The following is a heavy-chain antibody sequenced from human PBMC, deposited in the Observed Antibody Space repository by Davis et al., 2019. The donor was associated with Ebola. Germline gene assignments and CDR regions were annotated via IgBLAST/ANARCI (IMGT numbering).Heavy chain of an antibody. J-gene: IGHJ4*02. CDR1: GFTFVNYG. CDR3: AKDYSGYD. D-gene: IGHD5-12*01. Sequence: PGGSLRLSCAGSGFTFVNYGMTWVRQAPGKGLEWVAGISGNGGNTYYADSLEGRFTISRDNSRDILYLDISSLRLEDTGTYYCAKDYSGYDWGQGTLVTVSS. CDR2: ISGNGGNT. V-gene: IGHV3-23*01.